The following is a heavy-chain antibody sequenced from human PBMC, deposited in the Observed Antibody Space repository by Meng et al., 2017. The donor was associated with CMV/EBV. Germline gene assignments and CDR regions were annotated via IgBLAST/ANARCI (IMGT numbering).Heavy chain of an antibody. V-gene: IGHV4-39*07. CDR2: IYYSGST. Sequence: QMQLAESCPGLGKPSETLSLTCTDSGGSISSISYDWGWIRQPPGKGLEWIGSIYYSGSTYYNPSLKSRVTISVDTSKNQFSLKLSSVTAADTAVYYCARGVVTMIVVYDPWGQGTLVTVSS. J-gene: IGHJ5*02. CDR3: ARGVVTMIVVYDP. D-gene: IGHD3-22*01. CDR1: GGSISSISYD.